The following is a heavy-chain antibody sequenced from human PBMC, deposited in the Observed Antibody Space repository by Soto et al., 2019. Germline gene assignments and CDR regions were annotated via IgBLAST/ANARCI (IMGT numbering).Heavy chain of an antibody. V-gene: IGHV3-15*02. J-gene: IGHJ4*02. CDR1: GFTFNNAR. CDR3: ISNAAAKVGTLSY. CDR2: IDGGKT. D-gene: IGHD1-26*01. Sequence: EVQLVESGGALVEPGGSLRLSGAASGFTFNNARRSWVRQAPGKGLDWVGRIDGGKTDFAAPVEGRFTFSRDDSRNTLFLQMNSLKTEDTGVYYCISNAAAKVGTLSYWGQGTLVTVAS.